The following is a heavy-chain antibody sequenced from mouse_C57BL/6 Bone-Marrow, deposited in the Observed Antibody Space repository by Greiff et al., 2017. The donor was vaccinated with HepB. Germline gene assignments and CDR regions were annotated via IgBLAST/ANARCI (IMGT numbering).Heavy chain of an antibody. J-gene: IGHJ3*01. D-gene: IGHD1-1*01. CDR3: ATMRDYYGSSSWFAY. CDR1: GYAFSSSW. CDR2: IYPGDGDT. Sequence: QVQLKQSGPELVKPGASVKISCKASGYAFSSSWMNWVKQRPGKGLEWIGRIYPGDGDTNYNGKFKGKATLTADNSSSTAYMQLSSLTSEDSAVYFCATMRDYYGSSSWFAYWGQGTLVTVAA. V-gene: IGHV1-82*01.